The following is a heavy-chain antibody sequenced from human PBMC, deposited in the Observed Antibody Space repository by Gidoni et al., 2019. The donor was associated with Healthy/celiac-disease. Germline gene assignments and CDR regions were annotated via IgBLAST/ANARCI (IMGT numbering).Heavy chain of an antibody. Sequence: QVQLVQSGAEVKKPGASVTVSCKASGYTFTSYYMHWVRQAPGQGLEWMGIINTSGGSTSYAQKFQGRVTMTRDTSTSTVYMELSSLRSEDTAVYYCARDRFIVGATTDYHYGMDVWGQGTTVTVSS. CDR1: GYTFTSYY. CDR2: INTSGGST. V-gene: IGHV1-46*01. J-gene: IGHJ6*02. CDR3: ARDRFIVGATTDYHYGMDV. D-gene: IGHD1-26*01.